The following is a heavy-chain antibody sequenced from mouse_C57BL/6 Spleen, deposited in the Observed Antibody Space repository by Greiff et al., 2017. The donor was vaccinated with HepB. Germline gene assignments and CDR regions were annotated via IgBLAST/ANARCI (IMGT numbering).Heavy chain of an antibody. CDR3: AREGVYYYGSSFYYFDY. J-gene: IGHJ2*01. CDR1: GFSLTSYG. CDR2: IWSGGST. V-gene: IGHV2-2*01. D-gene: IGHD1-1*01. Sequence: VMLVESGPGLVQPSQSLSITCTVSGFSLTSYGVHWVRQSPGKGLEWLGVIWSGGSTDYNAAFISRLSISKDNSKSQVFFKMNSLQADDTAIYYCAREGVYYYGSSFYYFDYWGQGTTLTVSS.